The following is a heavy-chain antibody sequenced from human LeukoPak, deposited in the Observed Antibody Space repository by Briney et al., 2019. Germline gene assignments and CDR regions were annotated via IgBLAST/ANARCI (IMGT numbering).Heavy chain of an antibody. CDR3: ARISLSGFWSTLNAFDI. Sequence: GASVKVSCKASGYTFKNYGISWVRQAPGQGLEWMGWISAYNGNTNCAQKFQGRVTMTTDTSTDTAYVEVRSLRSDDTALYYCARISLSGFWSTLNAFDIWGQGTMVTVSP. J-gene: IGHJ3*02. V-gene: IGHV1-18*01. CDR1: GYTFKNYG. CDR2: ISAYNGNT. D-gene: IGHD5-12*01.